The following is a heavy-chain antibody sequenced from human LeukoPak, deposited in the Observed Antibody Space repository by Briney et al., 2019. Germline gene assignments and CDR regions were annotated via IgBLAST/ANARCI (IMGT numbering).Heavy chain of an antibody. V-gene: IGHV4-31*03. J-gene: IGHJ4*02. CDR2: IYYSGST. D-gene: IGHD4-11*01. Sequence: SETLSLTCTVSGGSISSGGYYWSWIRQHPGKGLEWIGYIYYSGSTYYNPSLKSRVTISVDTSKNQFSLKLSSVTAADTAVYYCALGGVTTGVIWGQGTLVTVSS. CDR3: ALGGVTTGVI. CDR1: GGSISSGGYY.